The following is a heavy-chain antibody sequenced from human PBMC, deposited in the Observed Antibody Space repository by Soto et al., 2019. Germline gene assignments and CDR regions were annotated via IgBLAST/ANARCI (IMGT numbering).Heavy chain of an antibody. D-gene: IGHD5-12*01. J-gene: IGHJ4*02. V-gene: IGHV3-49*03. Sequence: GVLRLSCTASGFTFSDYTMSWFRQAPGKGLEWVGFIRSKAYGGTTEHAASVKGRFTISRDDSKSIAYLQMNSLKAEDTAVYHCTRDGRYSGYPPPAFWGQGTQVTVSS. CDR1: GFTFSDYT. CDR3: TRDGRYSGYPPPAF. CDR2: IRSKAYGGTT.